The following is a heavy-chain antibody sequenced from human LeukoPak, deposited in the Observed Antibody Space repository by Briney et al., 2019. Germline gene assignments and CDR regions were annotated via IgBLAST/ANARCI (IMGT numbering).Heavy chain of an antibody. CDR1: GITLSNYG. V-gene: IGHV3-23*01. J-gene: IGHJ4*02. CDR3: AKRGVVIRVILVGFHKEAYYFDS. Sequence: PGGSLRLSCAVSGITLSNYGMSWVRRAPGKGLEWVAGISGSGGGTNYADSVKGRFTISRDNSKNTLYLQMNSLRAEDTAVYFCAKRGVVIRVILVGFHKEAYYFDSWGQGALVTVSS. D-gene: IGHD3-22*01. CDR2: ISGSGGGT.